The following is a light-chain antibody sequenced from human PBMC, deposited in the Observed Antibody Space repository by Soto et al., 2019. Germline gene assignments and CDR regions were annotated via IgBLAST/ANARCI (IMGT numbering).Light chain of an antibody. Sequence: EMVLTQSSGTLSLSPGERATLSCRASQTVTSTYLAWYQQKPGQAPRLLIYGASSMATGIPDRFSGSGSGTDFTLTISRVEPDDFAVYFCQQYYSSPVWTCGQGTRVELK. J-gene: IGKJ1*01. CDR2: GAS. CDR3: QQYYSSPVWT. CDR1: QTVTSTY. V-gene: IGKV3-20*01.